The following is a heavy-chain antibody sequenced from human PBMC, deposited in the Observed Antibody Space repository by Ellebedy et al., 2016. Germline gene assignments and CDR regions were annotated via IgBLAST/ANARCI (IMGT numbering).Heavy chain of an antibody. CDR1: GFTFNNYG. V-gene: IGHV3-30*03. CDR3: ARDRRGGYYFYGMDV. CDR2: ISYGGGDS. Sequence: GESLKISCAVSGFTFNNYGMHWVRQAPGKGLEWVAAISYGGGDSYYRDSVKGRFTISRDNSKNTLYLQLNSLRGEDTATYYCARDRRGGYYFYGMDVWGQGTTVTVSS. J-gene: IGHJ6*02.